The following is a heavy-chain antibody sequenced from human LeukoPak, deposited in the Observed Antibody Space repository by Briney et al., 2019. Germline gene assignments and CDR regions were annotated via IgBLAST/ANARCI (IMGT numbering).Heavy chain of an antibody. Sequence: PSETLSLTCTVSGGSISSYYWSWIRQPAGRGLEWIGRIYTSGSTNYNPSLKSRVTMSVDTSNNQFSLKLSSVTAADTAVYNCARVWRAGGQFAIDYWGQGTLVTVSS. V-gene: IGHV4-4*07. CDR3: ARVWRAGGQFAIDY. J-gene: IGHJ4*02. CDR2: IYTSGST. D-gene: IGHD3-16*01. CDR1: GGSISSYY.